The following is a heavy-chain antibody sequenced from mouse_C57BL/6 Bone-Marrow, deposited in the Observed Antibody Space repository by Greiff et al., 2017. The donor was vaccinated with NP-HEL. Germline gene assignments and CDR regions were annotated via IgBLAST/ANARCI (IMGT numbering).Heavy chain of an antibody. CDR1: GYAFSSSW. Sequence: LVEPGASVKISCKASGYAFSSSWMNWVKQRPGKGLEWIGRIYPGDGDTNYNGKFKGKATLTADKSSSTAYMQLSSLTSEDSAVYFCATTVVPYFDVWGTGTTVTVSS. J-gene: IGHJ1*03. CDR2: IYPGDGDT. CDR3: ATTVVPYFDV. V-gene: IGHV1-82*01. D-gene: IGHD1-1*01.